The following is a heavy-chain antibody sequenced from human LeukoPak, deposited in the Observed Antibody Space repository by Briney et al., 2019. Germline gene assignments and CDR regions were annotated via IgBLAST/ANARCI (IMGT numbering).Heavy chain of an antibody. D-gene: IGHD2-2*02. Sequence: ASLKVSCKPSGGTFSSYAISWVRQAPGQGLEWMGGIIPIFGTANYAQKFQGRVTITADESTSTAYMELSSLRSEDTAVYYCARREDIVVVPAAIPRGGYFDWLGAFDIWGQGTMVTVSS. CDR2: IIPIFGTA. V-gene: IGHV1-69*13. CDR1: GGTFSSYA. J-gene: IGHJ3*02. CDR3: ARREDIVVVPAAIPRGGYFDWLGAFDI.